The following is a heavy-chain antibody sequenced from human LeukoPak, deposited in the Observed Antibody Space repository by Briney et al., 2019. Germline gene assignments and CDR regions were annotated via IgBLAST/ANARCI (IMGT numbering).Heavy chain of an antibody. Sequence: PGGSLRLSCAASGFIFSTYIMSWVRQAPGKGLEWVSSISSSGGNTYYADSVKGRFTISSDNSKNTLYLQVNSLRAEDTAVYYCAKAAVYHDSCPDSWGQGTLVTVSS. CDR1: GFIFSTYI. D-gene: IGHD5/OR15-5a*01. CDR3: AKAAVYHDSCPDS. V-gene: IGHV3-23*01. J-gene: IGHJ4*02. CDR2: ISSSGGNT.